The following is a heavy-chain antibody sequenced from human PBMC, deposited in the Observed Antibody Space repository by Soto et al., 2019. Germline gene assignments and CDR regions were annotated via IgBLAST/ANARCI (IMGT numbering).Heavy chain of an antibody. J-gene: IGHJ4*02. V-gene: IGHV4-59*01. CDR1: GGSISSYY. CDR2: IYYSGST. Sequence: PSETLSLTCTVSGGSISSYYWSWILQPPGKGLEWIGYIYYSGSTNYNPSLKSRVTISVDTSKNQFSLKLSSVTAADTAVYYCASSEGAMVRGVISPYYFDYWGQGTLVTVSS. CDR3: ASSEGAMVRGVISPYYFDY. D-gene: IGHD3-10*01.